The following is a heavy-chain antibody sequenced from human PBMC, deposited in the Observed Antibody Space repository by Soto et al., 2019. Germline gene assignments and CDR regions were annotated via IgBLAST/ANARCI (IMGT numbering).Heavy chain of an antibody. D-gene: IGHD2-21*02. J-gene: IGHJ6*02. CDR3: ARHCVVVTGARDYYYGMDV. Sequence: LGESLKISCKGSGYSFASYWIGWVRQMPGKGLEWMGIIYPGDSDTKYSPSFQGQVTMSVDKSISTAYLQWSSLKASDTAMYYCARHCVVVTGARDYYYGMDVWGQGTTVTVSS. V-gene: IGHV5-51*01. CDR1: GYSFASYW. CDR2: IYPGDSDT.